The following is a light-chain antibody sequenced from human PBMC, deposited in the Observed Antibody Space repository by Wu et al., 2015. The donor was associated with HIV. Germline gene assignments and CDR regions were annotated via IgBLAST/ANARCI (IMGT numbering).Light chain of an antibody. CDR1: QSVSIN. Sequence: IVMTQSLATLSVSPGERATLSCRASQSVSINVAWYQQKPGQAPRLLIYESSTRATGIPGRFSGTMSRTEFTLTINNLQSEDSAVYYCQQYDVWPRTFGRRDQG. V-gene: IGKV3-15*01. J-gene: IGKJ1*01. CDR3: QQYDVWPRT. CDR2: ESS.